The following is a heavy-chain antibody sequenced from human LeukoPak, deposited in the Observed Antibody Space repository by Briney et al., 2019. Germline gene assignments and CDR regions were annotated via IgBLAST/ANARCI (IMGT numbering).Heavy chain of an antibody. CDR1: GYTFTSYG. CDR2: ISAYNGNT. CDR3: AREEDYYGSGSYQGRIFDP. Sequence: ASVKVSCRASGYTFTSYGISWVRQAPGQGLEWMGWISAYNGNTNYAQKLQGRVTMTTDASTSTAYMELRSLRSDDTAVYYCAREEDYYGSGSYQGRIFDPWGQGTLVTVSS. D-gene: IGHD3-10*01. V-gene: IGHV1-18*01. J-gene: IGHJ5*02.